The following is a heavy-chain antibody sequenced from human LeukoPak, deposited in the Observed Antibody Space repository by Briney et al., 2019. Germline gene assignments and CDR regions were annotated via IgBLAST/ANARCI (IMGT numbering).Heavy chain of an antibody. Sequence: PGGSLRLSCAASGFTFSSYGMHWVRQAPGKGLEWAAVIWYDGSNKYYADSVKGRFTISRDNSKNTLYLQMNSLRAEDTAVYYCARDGSGTFDYWGQGTLVTVSS. CDR3: ARDGSGTFDY. D-gene: IGHD3-10*01. J-gene: IGHJ4*02. CDR2: IWYDGSNK. CDR1: GFTFSSYG. V-gene: IGHV3-33*01.